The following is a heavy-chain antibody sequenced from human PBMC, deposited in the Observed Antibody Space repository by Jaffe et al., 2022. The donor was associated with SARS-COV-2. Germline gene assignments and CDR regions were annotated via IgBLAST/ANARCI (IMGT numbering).Heavy chain of an antibody. CDR2: LYYDGTT. V-gene: IGHV4-59*01. CDR1: GISISRYS. J-gene: IGHJ4*02. CDR3: ARLLSVIVQPDSPPTPGIGN. D-gene: IGHD1-26*01. Sequence: QVQLQESGPGLVKPSETLSLTCSVSGISISRYSWTWIRQPPGKGLEWIGHLYYDGTTNYNPSLKSRVTFSLDTSNNQFSLRLTSLTAADTAVYYCARLLSVIVQPDSPPTPGIGNWGQGTLVTVSS.